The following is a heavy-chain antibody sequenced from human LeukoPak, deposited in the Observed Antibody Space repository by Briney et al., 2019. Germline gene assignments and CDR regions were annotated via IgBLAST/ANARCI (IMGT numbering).Heavy chain of an antibody. CDR3: ARVDTVNYYYYMDV. V-gene: IGHV1-46*01. D-gene: IGHD5-18*01. Sequence: ASVKVSCKASGYTFITYYIYWVRQAPGQGLECVGIINPSGGGTNYAQKFQGRVTVTTDMSTTTVYMELSSLTSEDTAVYYCARVDTVNYYYYMDVWGKGTPATVSS. CDR1: GYTFITYY. CDR2: INPSGGGT. J-gene: IGHJ6*03.